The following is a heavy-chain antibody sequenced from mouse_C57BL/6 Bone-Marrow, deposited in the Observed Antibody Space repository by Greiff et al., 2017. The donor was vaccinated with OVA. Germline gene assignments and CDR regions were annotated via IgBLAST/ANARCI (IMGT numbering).Heavy chain of an antibody. V-gene: IGHV14-3*01. CDR3: ARGNFVSSFYAMDY. CDR2: IDPANDNT. J-gene: IGHJ4*01. Sequence: QQSVAELVRPGASVKLSCTASGFNIKNTYMHWVKQRPEQGLEWIGRIDPANDNTKYAPKFQGKATMTADTSSNTAYLQLSSLSSEDTAVYCCARGNFVSSFYAMDYWGQGTSVTVSS. D-gene: IGHD1-1*01. CDR1: GFNIKNTY.